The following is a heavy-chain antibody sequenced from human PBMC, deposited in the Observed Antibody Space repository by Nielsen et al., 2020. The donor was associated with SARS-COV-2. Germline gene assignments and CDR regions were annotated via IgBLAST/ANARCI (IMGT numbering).Heavy chain of an antibody. CDR1: GDSMRSSDYY. Sequence: SETLSLTCTVSGDSMRSSDYYWALIRQPPGKGLEWVGSIYYSGITYFNPYLKRRVTMSVDTPNNQFSLSISSVTAADTAVDYCARLNRRILEPLALASLRFDYWVPGILVTISS. CDR3: ARLNRRILEPLALASLRFDY. J-gene: IGHJ4*02. CDR2: IYYSGIT. D-gene: IGHD1-14*01. V-gene: IGHV4-39*01.